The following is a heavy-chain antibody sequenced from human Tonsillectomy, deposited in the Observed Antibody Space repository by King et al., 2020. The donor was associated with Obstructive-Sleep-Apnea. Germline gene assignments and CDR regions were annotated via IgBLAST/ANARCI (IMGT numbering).Heavy chain of an antibody. Sequence: QLVQSGGGLVKPGESLRLSCAASGFSFRSHTMNWVRQAPGKGLEWVSSIGASSDYMYYADSVKGRFTISRDNARNSLYLQMNSLRAEDTAVYYCTSQGGMDVWGQGTTVTVSS. J-gene: IGHJ6*02. CDR1: GFSFRSHT. CDR3: TSQGGMDV. V-gene: IGHV3-21*01. CDR2: IGASSDYM.